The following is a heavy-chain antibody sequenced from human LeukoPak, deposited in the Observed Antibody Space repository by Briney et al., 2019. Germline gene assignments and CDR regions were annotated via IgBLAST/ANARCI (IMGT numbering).Heavy chain of an antibody. CDR2: IKSKTDGGTT. D-gene: IGHD3-10*01. J-gene: IGHJ4*02. CDR3: TIPDRGKPEGY. Sequence: GGSLRLSCAASGFTFSNAWMSWVRQAPGKGLEWVGRIKSKTDGGTTDYAAPVKGRFTISRDDSKNTLHLQMNSLKTEDTAVYYCTIPDRGKPEGYWGQGTLVTVSS. CDR1: GFTFSNAW. V-gene: IGHV3-15*01.